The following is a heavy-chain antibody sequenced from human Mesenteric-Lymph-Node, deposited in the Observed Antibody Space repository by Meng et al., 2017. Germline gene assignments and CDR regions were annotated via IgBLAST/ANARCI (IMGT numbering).Heavy chain of an antibody. CDR1: VDRDSSTGAA. CDR3: ARDYGTSRHFEY. CDR2: TYYRSKWYN. V-gene: IGHV6-1*01. D-gene: IGHD1/OR15-1a*01. Sequence: VQLYQSGPELVQSLHTLALSRAVSVDRDSSTGAAWTWLKQSPSSGCRWLGRTYYRSKWYNDYAVSLKGRIAINPATSKNQFFLQLNSVTPEDTAVYYCARDYGTSRHFEYWCQGILVTVSS. J-gene: IGHJ4*02.